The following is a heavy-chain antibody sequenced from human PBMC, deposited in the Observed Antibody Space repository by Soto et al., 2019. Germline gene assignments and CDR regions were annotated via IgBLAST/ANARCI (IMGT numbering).Heavy chain of an antibody. V-gene: IGHV4-30-2*01. CDR1: GGSISSGGYS. CDR2: IYHSGST. CDR3: AAGGGLPRCY. D-gene: IGHD4-17*01. J-gene: IGHJ4*02. Sequence: QLQLQESGSGLVKPSQTLSLTCAVSGGSISSGGYSWSWIRQPPGKGLEWIGYIYHSGSTYYNPSLQSRVTISVDRSKHQGSLRLSSVTAADTAVYYCAAGGGLPRCYGGQRTLVTVSS.